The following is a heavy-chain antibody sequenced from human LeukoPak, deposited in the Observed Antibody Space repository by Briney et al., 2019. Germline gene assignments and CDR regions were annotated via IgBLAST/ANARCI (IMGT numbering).Heavy chain of an antibody. CDR2: ISAYNGNT. V-gene: IGHV1-18*01. Sequence: ASVKVSCKASGYSFTSYGISWVRQAPGQGLEWMGWISAYNGNTKYAQMLQGRVTMTTDTSTSTAYMELRSLRSDDTAVYYCARESSSAHDYSRYWGQGTLVTVSS. CDR3: ARESSSAHDYSRY. J-gene: IGHJ4*02. D-gene: IGHD5-12*01. CDR1: GYSFTSYG.